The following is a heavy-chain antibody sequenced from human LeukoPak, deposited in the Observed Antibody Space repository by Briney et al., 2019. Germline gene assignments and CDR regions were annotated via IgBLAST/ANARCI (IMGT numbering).Heavy chain of an antibody. D-gene: IGHD2-2*01. CDR3: AKDCTSTNCYVDY. CDR1: GFTFGSYA. J-gene: IGHJ4*02. Sequence: GGSLRLSCAASGFTFGSYAMSWVRQAPGKGLEWVSAISGSGGSTYYAESVKGRFTISRDNSKNTLYLLMNSLRAEDTALYDCAKDCTSTNCYVDYWGQGTLVTVSS. V-gene: IGHV3-23*01. CDR2: ISGSGGST.